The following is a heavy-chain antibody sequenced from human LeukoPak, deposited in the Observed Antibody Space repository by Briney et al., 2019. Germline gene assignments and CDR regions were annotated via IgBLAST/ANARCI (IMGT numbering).Heavy chain of an antibody. Sequence: GGSLRLSCAASGFTFSSYSMNWVRQAPGKGLEWVSSISSSSSYIYYADSVKGRFTISRDNAKNSLYLQMNSLRAEDTAVYYCARDPDGGWYDYWGQGTLVTVSS. V-gene: IGHV3-21*01. CDR3: ARDPDGGWYDY. CDR2: ISSSSSYI. J-gene: IGHJ4*02. D-gene: IGHD6-19*01. CDR1: GFTFSSYS.